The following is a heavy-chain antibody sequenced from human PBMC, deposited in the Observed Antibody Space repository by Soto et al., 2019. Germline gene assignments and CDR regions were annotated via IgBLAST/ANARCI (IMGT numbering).Heavy chain of an antibody. CDR3: ARATFGPYDTSGYYDY. Sequence: SETLSLTCIVSGDSITTYYWTWIRQPPRKGLEWIGSIHYTGYTNYSPSLKSRVTMSVDTSKNHFSLRLTSVTAADTAVYYCARATFGPYDTSGYYDYWGQGTLVTVSS. CDR1: GDSITTYY. D-gene: IGHD3-22*01. J-gene: IGHJ4*02. V-gene: IGHV4-59*01. CDR2: IHYTGYT.